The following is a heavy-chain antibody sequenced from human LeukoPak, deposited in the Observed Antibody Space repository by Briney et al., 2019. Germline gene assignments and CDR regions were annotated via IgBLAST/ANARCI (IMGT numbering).Heavy chain of an antibody. V-gene: IGHV3-23*01. CDR1: GFTFSSYA. J-gene: IGHJ4*02. CDR2: ISGSGGGT. CDR3: AREGGGYSYANFDY. Sequence: HPGGSLRLSCAASGFTFSSYAMSWVRQAPGKGLEWVSAISGSGGGTYYADSVKGRFTISRDNAKNSLYLQMNSLRAEDTAVYYCAREGGGYSYANFDYWGQGTLVTVSS. D-gene: IGHD5-18*01.